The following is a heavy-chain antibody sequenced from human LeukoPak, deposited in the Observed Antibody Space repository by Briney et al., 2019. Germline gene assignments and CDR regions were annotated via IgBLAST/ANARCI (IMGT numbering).Heavy chain of an antibody. CDR2: IYYSGST. CDR3: ASRRYYYGSGSYFSPFDY. Sequence: SETLSLACTVSGGSISSSSYYWGWIRQPPGKGLEWIGSIYYSGSTYYNPSLKSRVTISVDTSKNQFSLKLSSVTAADTAVYYCASRRYYYGSGSYFSPFDYWGQGTLVTVSS. J-gene: IGHJ4*02. V-gene: IGHV4-39*07. D-gene: IGHD3-10*01. CDR1: GGSISSSSYY.